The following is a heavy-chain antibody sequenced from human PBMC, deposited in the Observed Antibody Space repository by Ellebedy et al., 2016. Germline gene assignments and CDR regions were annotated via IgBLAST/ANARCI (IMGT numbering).Heavy chain of an antibody. D-gene: IGHD3-22*01. V-gene: IGHV4-59*08. Sequence: SETLSLTCAVYGGSFSGHYWSWIRQPPGKGLEWIGYIYYSGSTNYNPSLKSRVTISVDTSKNQFSLKLSSVTAADTAVYYCARHGYDSSGYYSPNFDHWGQGTLVTVSS. CDR1: GGSFSGHY. CDR2: IYYSGST. J-gene: IGHJ4*02. CDR3: ARHGYDSSGYYSPNFDH.